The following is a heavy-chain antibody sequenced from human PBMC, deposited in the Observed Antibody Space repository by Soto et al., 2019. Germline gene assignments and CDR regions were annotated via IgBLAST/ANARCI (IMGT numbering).Heavy chain of an antibody. CDR1: GGSFSGYY. V-gene: IGHV4-34*01. D-gene: IGHD6-6*01. Sequence: QVQLQQWGAGLLKPSETLSLTCAVYGGSFSGYYWSWVRQPPGKGLEWIGEINHSGGTNYNPSLKSRVTISVDTSKNQFALKLSSVTAPDTAVYYCTRGWIAARRPFDCWGQGNLVTVSS. J-gene: IGHJ4*02. CDR3: TRGWIAARRPFDC. CDR2: INHSGGT.